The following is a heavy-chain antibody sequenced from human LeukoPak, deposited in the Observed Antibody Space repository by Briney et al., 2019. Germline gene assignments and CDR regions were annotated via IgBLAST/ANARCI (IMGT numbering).Heavy chain of an antibody. CDR1: GDSISSYY. Sequence: NPSETLSLTCTVSGDSISSYYWSWIRQPPGKGLEWIGYIYYSGTTNYNPSLKSRVTISVDTSKNQFSLKLSSVTAADTAAYYCARRRPAHDAFDIWGQGTLVTVSS. V-gene: IGHV4-59*01. CDR2: IYYSGTT. J-gene: IGHJ3*02. D-gene: IGHD2-2*01. CDR3: ARRRPAHDAFDI.